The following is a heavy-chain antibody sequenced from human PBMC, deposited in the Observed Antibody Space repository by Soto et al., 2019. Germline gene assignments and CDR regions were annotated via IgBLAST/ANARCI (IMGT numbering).Heavy chain of an antibody. V-gene: IGHV3-30-3*01. CDR1: GFIFSNYV. J-gene: IGHJ4*02. D-gene: IGHD2-21*02. Sequence: QVQLVESGGGVVHPGRSLRLCCAASGFIFSNYVMHWVRQAPGKGLEWVAVISYGGNSKHYADSVKGRFTISRDISKSTLYVQMNSLRAEVTAVYYCPRSYCCDDCDLDHWGQETLLTVSS. CDR3: PRSYCCDDCDLDH. CDR2: ISYGGNSK.